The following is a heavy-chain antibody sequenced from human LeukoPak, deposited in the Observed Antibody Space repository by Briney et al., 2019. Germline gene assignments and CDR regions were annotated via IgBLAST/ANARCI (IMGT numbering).Heavy chain of an antibody. Sequence: PGGSLRLSCTASGFTFGDSAMSWFRQAPGKGLEWVGFIRSKSYGGTIGYAASVKGRFTISREDSKSIAYLQMNSLKTEDTAVYYCTRGPPPPYYYDTSGYYYFQHWGQGTLVTVSS. J-gene: IGHJ1*01. CDR3: TRGPPPPYYYDTSGYYYFQH. D-gene: IGHD3-22*01. V-gene: IGHV3-49*03. CDR1: GFTFGDSA. CDR2: IRSKSYGGTI.